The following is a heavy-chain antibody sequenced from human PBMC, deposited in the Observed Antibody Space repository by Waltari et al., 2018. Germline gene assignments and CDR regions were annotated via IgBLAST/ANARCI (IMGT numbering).Heavy chain of an antibody. J-gene: IGHJ5*02. CDR2: IYHSGTT. CDR1: GGSISNNNW. V-gene: IGHV4-4*02. Sequence: QVQLQESGPGLVTPSGTLSLTCAVSGGSISNNNWWTWVRQPPGKGLEWVGEIYHSGTTNYNPSIKSRVTISVDKSKNRFSLKLTSVTAADTAVYYCASSIFGVIGDWFDPWGQGTLVTVSS. CDR3: ASSIFGVIGDWFDP. D-gene: IGHD3-3*01.